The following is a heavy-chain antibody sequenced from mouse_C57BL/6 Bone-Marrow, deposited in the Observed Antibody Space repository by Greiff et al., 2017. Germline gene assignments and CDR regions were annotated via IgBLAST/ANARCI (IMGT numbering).Heavy chain of an antibody. J-gene: IGHJ2*01. CDR1: GFNIKDDY. CDR2: IDPENGDT. Sequence: VQLQQSGAELVRPGASVKLSCTASGFNIKDDYMHWVKQRPEQGLEWIGWIDPENGDTEYASKFQGKATITADTSSNTAYLQLRSLTSEDTAVYYCTTCLYGSSFDYWGQGTTLTVSS. V-gene: IGHV14-4*01. D-gene: IGHD1-1*01. CDR3: TTCLYGSSFDY.